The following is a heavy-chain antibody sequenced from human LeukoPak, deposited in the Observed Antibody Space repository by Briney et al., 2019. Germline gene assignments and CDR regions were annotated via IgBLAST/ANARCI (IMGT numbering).Heavy chain of an antibody. J-gene: IGHJ4*02. Sequence: GGSLRLSCAASGFTFSNCAMTWVRQAPGKGLEWVSGISGSGGSTYYADSVKGRFTISRDSSKNTLYLQMNSLRAEDTAVYYCAKIIVGATKGDYWGQGTLVTVSS. D-gene: IGHD1-26*01. V-gene: IGHV3-23*01. CDR3: AKIIVGATKGDY. CDR2: ISGSGGST. CDR1: GFTFSNCA.